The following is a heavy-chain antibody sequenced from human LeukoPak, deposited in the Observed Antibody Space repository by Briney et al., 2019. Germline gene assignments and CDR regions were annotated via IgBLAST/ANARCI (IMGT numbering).Heavy chain of an antibody. V-gene: IGHV4-39*07. J-gene: IGHJ6*03. CDR2: IYYSGNT. D-gene: IGHD3-10*01. CDR1: GGSISSNRY. CDR3: ARHMVRGVIPYYMDV. Sequence: SETLSLTCTVSGGSISSNRYWGWIRQPPGKGLEWIGSIYYSGNTYYNPSLKSRVTISVDTSKNQFSLKLSSVTGADTAVYYCARHMVRGVIPYYMDVWGKGTTVTVSS.